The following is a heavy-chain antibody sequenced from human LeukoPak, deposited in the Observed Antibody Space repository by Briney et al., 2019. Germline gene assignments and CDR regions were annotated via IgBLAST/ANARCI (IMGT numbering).Heavy chain of an antibody. D-gene: IGHD3/OR15-3a*01. J-gene: IGHJ6*03. CDR1: GYTFTGYY. Sequence: GASVKVSCKASGYTFTGYYMHWVRQAPGQGLEWMGWINPNSGGTNYAQKFQGRVTMTRDTSISTAYMELSRLRSDDTAVYYCARDGTYMIFGVVIPAYYYYYMDVWGKGTTVTVSS. CDR2: INPNSGGT. V-gene: IGHV1-2*02. CDR3: ARDGTYMIFGVVIPAYYYYYMDV.